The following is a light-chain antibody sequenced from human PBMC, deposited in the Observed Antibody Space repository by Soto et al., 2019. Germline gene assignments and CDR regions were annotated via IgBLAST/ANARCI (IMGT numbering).Light chain of an antibody. V-gene: IGLV2-14*01. CDR3: SSDTSSNTVV. CDR1: GSDVGGYNY. J-gene: IGLJ2*01. Sequence: QSALTQPASVSGSPGQSITISCTGTGSDVGGYNYVSWYQQYPGKAPKLMIYEVSNRPSGVSNRFSGSKSGNTASLTISGLQAEDEADYYCSSDTSSNTVVFGGGTKVTVL. CDR2: EVS.